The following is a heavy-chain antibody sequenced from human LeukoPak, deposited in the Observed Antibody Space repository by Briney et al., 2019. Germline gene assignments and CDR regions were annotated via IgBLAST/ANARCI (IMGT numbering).Heavy chain of an antibody. CDR2: IYYSGST. D-gene: IGHD5-18*01. CDR3: ARQWIQLWPYFDY. Sequence: SETLSLTCTVSGGSISSYYWGWIRQPPGNGLEWIGSIYYSGSTYYNPSLKSRVTISVDTSKNQFSLKLSSVTAADTAVYYCARQWIQLWPYFDYWGQGTLVTVSS. J-gene: IGHJ4*02. V-gene: IGHV4-39*01. CDR1: GGSISSYY.